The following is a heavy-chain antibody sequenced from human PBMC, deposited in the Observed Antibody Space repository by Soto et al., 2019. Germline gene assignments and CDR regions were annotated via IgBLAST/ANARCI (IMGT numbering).Heavy chain of an antibody. V-gene: IGHV1-69*01. CDR1: GGTFSSYA. CDR2: IIPIFGTA. J-gene: IGHJ6*02. D-gene: IGHD1-26*01. Sequence: QVQLVQSGAEVKKPGSSVKVSCKASGGTFSSYAISWVRQAPGQGLEWMGGIIPIFGTANYAQKFQGRVTITADESTSTAYMELSSPRSEDTAVYYCARSQRSSEVYYYYYGMDVWGQGTTVTVSS. CDR3: ARSQRSSEVYYYYYGMDV.